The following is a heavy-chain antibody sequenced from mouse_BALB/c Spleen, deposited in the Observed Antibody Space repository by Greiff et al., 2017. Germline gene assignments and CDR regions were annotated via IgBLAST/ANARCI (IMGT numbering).Heavy chain of an antibody. CDR2: INPSNGRT. CDR3: ARRIYYDYDGETWFAY. J-gene: IGHJ3*01. D-gene: IGHD2-4*01. Sequence: QVQLQQSGAELVKPGASVKLSCKASGYTFTSYWMHWVKQRPGQGLEWIGEINPSNGRTNYNEKFKSKATLTVDKSSSTAYMQLSSLTSEDSAVYYCARRIYYDYDGETWFAYWGQGTLVTVSA. CDR1: GYTFTSYW. V-gene: IGHV1S81*02.